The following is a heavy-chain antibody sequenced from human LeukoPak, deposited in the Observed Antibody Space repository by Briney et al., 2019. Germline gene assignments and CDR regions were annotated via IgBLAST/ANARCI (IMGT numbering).Heavy chain of an antibody. D-gene: IGHD3-22*01. CDR2: ISGSGGST. J-gene: IGHJ4*02. Sequence: GGSLRLPCAASGFTFSSYAMSWVRQAPGKGLEWVSAISGSGGSTYYADSVKGRFTISRDNSKNTLYLQMNSLRAEDTAVYYCAKDWYYYDSSGYYGPLDYWGQGTLVTVSS. V-gene: IGHV3-23*01. CDR1: GFTFSSYA. CDR3: AKDWYYYDSSGYYGPLDY.